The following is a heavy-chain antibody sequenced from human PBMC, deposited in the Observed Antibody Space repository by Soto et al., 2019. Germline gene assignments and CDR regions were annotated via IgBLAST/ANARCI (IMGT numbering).Heavy chain of an antibody. V-gene: IGHV3-23*01. D-gene: IGHD6-19*01. CDR2: ISGSGGST. CDR3: ARRSSGWYFDY. CDR1: GFTFSSYA. Sequence: GGSLRLSCVASGFTFSSYAMSWVRQAPGKGLEWVSVISGSGGSTYYADSVKGRFTISRDNSKNTLYLQMNSLRAEDTAVYYCARRSSGWYFDYWGQGTLVTVSS. J-gene: IGHJ4*02.